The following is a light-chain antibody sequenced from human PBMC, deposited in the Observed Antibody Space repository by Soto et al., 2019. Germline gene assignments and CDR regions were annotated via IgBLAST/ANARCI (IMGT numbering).Light chain of an antibody. CDR1: QSLVFSDGSTY. Sequence: DVVMTQSPLSLPVTLGQPASVSCRSSQSLVFSDGSTYLTWFQQRPGQAPRRLIYMVSNRECGVPERFSGSGSGTDFTLKISSVQAEDVGIYYCIQGNNSPVTFGQGTKVDI. V-gene: IGKV2-30*01. CDR3: IQGNNSPVT. J-gene: IGKJ1*01. CDR2: MVS.